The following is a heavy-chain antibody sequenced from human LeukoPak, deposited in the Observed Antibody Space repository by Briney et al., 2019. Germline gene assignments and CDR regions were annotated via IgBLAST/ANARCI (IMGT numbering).Heavy chain of an antibody. J-gene: IGHJ4*02. CDR2: INSDGSST. Sequence: GGSLRLSCAASGFTFSSYWMHWVRQAPGKGLVWVSRINSDGSSTSYADSVKGRFTISRDNSKNTVYLQMNSLTAEDTAVYFCAKGSAAARPYYFDYWGQGTLVTVSS. V-gene: IGHV3-74*01. D-gene: IGHD6-6*01. CDR3: AKGSAAARPYYFDY. CDR1: GFTFSSYW.